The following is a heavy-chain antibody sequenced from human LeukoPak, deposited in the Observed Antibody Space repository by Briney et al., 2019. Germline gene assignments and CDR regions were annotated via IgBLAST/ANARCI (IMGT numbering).Heavy chain of an antibody. CDR3: ARHPSAAAKLLFDY. D-gene: IGHD6-13*01. CDR2: IYYIGTT. J-gene: IGHJ4*02. CDR1: GGSINSYY. Sequence: PSETLSLTCTVSGGSINSYYWSWLRQPPGKGLEWIGYIYYIGTTNYNPSLKSRATISIDTSKNQFSLNLSSVTAADTAVYYCARHPSAAAKLLFDYWGQGTLVTVSS. V-gene: IGHV4-59*08.